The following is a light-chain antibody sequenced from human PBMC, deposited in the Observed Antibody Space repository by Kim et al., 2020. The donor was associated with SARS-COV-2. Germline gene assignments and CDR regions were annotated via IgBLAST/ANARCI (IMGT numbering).Light chain of an antibody. CDR1: ESINSDF. J-gene: IGKJ3*01. CDR2: DAS. CDR3: QQYGSSPFT. V-gene: IGKV3-20*01. Sequence: PGKRSTLSCRATESINSDFLAWYQQTPGQAPRLLIYDASSRATGIPDRFSGSGSGTDFTLPISRLETEDFAVYYCQQYGSSPFTFGPGTKVDIK.